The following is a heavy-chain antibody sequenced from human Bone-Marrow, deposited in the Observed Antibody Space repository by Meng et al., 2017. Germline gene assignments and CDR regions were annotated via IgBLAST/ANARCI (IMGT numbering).Heavy chain of an antibody. D-gene: IGHD2-2*01. CDR1: GLTFGNHA. J-gene: IGHJ4*02. CDR3: VKDYRGSCNSISCSLYYFDY. V-gene: IGHV3-23*01. Sequence: GESLKISCAASGLTFGNHAMSWVRQAPGKGLEWVSGISGNGGGTYYADSVKGRFTISRDNSKNTVYLQMNSLRAEDTAVYYCVKDYRGSCNSISCSLYYFDYWGRGTLVTVFS. CDR2: ISGNGGGT.